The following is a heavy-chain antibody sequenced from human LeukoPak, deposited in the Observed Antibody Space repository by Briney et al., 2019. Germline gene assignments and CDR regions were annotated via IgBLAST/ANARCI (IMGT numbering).Heavy chain of an antibody. CDR3: ARLRSVGQLADYFDY. CDR1: GGSISSSSYY. J-gene: IGHJ4*02. V-gene: IGHV4-39*01. Sequence: PSETLSLTCTVSGGSISSSSYYWGWIRQPPGKGLEWIGSIYYSGGTYYNPSLKSRVTISVDTSKNQFSLKLSSVTAADTAVYYCARLRSVGQLADYFDYWGQGTLVTVSS. D-gene: IGHD6-13*01. CDR2: IYYSGGT.